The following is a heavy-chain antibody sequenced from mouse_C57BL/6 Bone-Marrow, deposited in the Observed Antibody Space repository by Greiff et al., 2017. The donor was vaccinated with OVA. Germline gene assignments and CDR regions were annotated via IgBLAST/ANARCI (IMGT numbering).Heavy chain of an antibody. V-gene: IGHV5-9-1*02. CDR3: TRERYDGFAY. J-gene: IGHJ3*01. Sequence: DVMLVESGEGLVKPGGSLKLSCAASGFTFSSYAMSWVRQTPEKRLEWVAYISSGGDYIYYADTVKGRFTISRDNARNTLYLQMSSLKSEDTAMYYCTRERYDGFAYWGQGTLVTVSA. CDR1: GFTFSSYA. CDR2: ISSGGDYI. D-gene: IGHD2-12*01.